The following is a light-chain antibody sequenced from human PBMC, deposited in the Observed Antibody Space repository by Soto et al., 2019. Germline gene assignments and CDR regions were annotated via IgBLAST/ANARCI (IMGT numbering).Light chain of an antibody. Sequence: QSVLTQPASVSGSPGQSITISCTGTSSDVGGYNYVSWYQQHPGKAPKLMIYDVSNRPSGVSNRFSGSKSGNTASLTISGLQAEDEADYYCRSYTSSSTQVFGTGTKVTDL. J-gene: IGLJ1*01. CDR2: DVS. V-gene: IGLV2-14*01. CDR3: RSYTSSSTQV. CDR1: SSDVGGYNY.